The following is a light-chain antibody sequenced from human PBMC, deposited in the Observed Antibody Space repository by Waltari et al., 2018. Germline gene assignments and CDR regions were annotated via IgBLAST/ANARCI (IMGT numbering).Light chain of an antibody. V-gene: IGLV1-44*01. CDR3: ATWDDSPTGRWV. J-gene: IGLJ3*02. CDR1: QSNVGANV. CDR2: RND. Sequence: QSVLTPPPSASGTPGQRVTISCSGSQSNVGANVANWYHQVPGTAPKLVIYRNDQRPSGVPDRFTASKSGTSASLAISGLQSEDEGDYYCATWDDSPTGRWVFGGGTRVTVL.